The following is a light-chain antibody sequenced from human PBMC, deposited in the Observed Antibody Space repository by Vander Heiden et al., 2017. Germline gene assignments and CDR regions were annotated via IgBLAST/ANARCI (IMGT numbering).Light chain of an antibody. V-gene: IGKV2-28*01. J-gene: IGKJ2*01. CDR2: LGS. CDR1: QSLLHSNGYNY. CDR3: RQALQTPQT. Sequence: VLTQSPLSLPVTPGEPASISCRSSQSLLHSNGYNYLDWYLQKPGQSPQLLIYLGSNRASGVPDRFSGSGSGTDFTLKISRVEAEDVGVYYCRQALQTPQTFGHGTKLEIK.